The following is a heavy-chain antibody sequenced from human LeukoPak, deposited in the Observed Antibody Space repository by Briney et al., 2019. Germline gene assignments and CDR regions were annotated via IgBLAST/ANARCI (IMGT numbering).Heavy chain of an antibody. D-gene: IGHD6-13*01. CDR2: ISYDGSNK. CDR1: GFTFSNYG. J-gene: IGHJ6*03. Sequence: GGSLTLSCAASGFTFSNYGMNWVRQAPGKGLEWVTSISYDGSNKYYAASVKGRFTISRDNSKNTLYVQMNSLRGEDTAVYYCAKEGYSRGYYSYYYMDVWGKGTTVTVSS. V-gene: IGHV3-30*18. CDR3: AKEGYSRGYYSYYYMDV.